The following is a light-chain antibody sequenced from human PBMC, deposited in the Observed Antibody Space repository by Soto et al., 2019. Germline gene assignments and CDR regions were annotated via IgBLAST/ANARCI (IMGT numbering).Light chain of an antibody. CDR1: QDIRND. J-gene: IGKJ4*01. V-gene: IGKV1-17*01. Sequence: DLQMTQSPSSLSASVGDRVTITCRASQDIRNDLGWFQQRPGKAPKRLIYAAYTLQSGVPSRFSGSRSGTHFTFTVTSLQPEDFATYYCQQRDTLLTFGGGTTVEV. CDR2: AAY. CDR3: QQRDTLLT.